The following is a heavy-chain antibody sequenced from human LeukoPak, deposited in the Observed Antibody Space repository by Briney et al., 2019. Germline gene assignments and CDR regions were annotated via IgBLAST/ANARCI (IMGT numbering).Heavy chain of an antibody. J-gene: IGHJ4*02. V-gene: IGHV3-11*01. CDR3: ARELAVAGTGNMYFDY. D-gene: IGHD6-19*01. CDR1: GFTFSDYY. Sequence: GGSLRLSCAASGFTFSDYYMSWIRQAPGKGLEWVSYISSSGSTIYYADSVKGRFTISRDNAKNSLYLQMNSLRAEDTAVYYCARELAVAGTGNMYFDYWGQGTQVTVSS. CDR2: ISSSGSTI.